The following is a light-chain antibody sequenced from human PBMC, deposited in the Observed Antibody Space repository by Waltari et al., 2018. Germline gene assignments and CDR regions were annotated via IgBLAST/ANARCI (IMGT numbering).Light chain of an antibody. V-gene: IGLV4-69*02. CDR1: RGHSSNV. J-gene: IGLJ3*02. CDR3: QTGSHGTWV. Sequence: QLALTQSPSASASLGASVKLTCPLNRGHSSNVVAWLQQQPEKGPRSSMKVNRDGSHRKGDDIPGRGSGSGSGAGRYLTMSSLQAEDEDDYYCQTGSHGTWVFGGGTKLTVL. CDR2: VNRDGSH.